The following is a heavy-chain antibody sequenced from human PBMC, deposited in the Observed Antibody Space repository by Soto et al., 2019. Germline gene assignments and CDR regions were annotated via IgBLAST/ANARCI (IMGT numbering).Heavy chain of an antibody. D-gene: IGHD3-9*01. Sequence: ASVKVSCKAPRYTFTSYYINWVRQAPGQGLEWMGVINPHGGSTAYAQKFKGRVNLTRDTSASTVYMEVSSLTSEDTAMYYCARSSGGNFDIILEGNNWFAAWGEGTLVTVSS. V-gene: IGHV1-46*01. J-gene: IGHJ5*02. CDR3: ARSSGGNFDIILEGNNWFAA. CDR2: INPHGGST. CDR1: RYTFTSYY.